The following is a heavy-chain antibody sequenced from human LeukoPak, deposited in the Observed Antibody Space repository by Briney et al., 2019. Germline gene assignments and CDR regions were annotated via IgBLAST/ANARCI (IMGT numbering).Heavy chain of an antibody. CDR2: FDPEDGET. CDR1: GYTLTELS. CDR3: ATAGTPSPDYYYGSGSSNLFDY. J-gene: IGHJ4*02. V-gene: IGHV1-24*01. D-gene: IGHD3-10*01. Sequence: ASVKVSCKVSGYTLTELSMHWVRQAPGKGLEWMGGFDPEDGETIYAQKFQGRVTMTEDTSTDTAYMELSSLRSEDTAVYYCATAGTPSPDYYYGSGSSNLFDYWGQGTLVTVSS.